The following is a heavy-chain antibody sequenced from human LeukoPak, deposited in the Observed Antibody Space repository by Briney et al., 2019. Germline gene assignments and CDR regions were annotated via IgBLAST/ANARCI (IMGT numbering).Heavy chain of an antibody. Sequence: ASVKVSCKASGYTFTSYYMHWVRQAPGQGLEWMGIINPSGGSTSYAQKLEGRVTMTSDTSTSTVYMELSSLRSEDTAVYYCARDGQRSDVDYWGQGTLVTVSS. D-gene: IGHD6-19*01. J-gene: IGHJ4*02. V-gene: IGHV1-46*03. CDR2: INPSGGST. CDR3: ARDGQRSDVDY. CDR1: GYTFTSYY.